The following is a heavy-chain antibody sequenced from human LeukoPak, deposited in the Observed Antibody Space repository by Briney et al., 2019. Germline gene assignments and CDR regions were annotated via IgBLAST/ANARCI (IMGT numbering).Heavy chain of an antibody. Sequence: PGGSLRLSCVGSGFTFSSYSMNWVRQAPGKGLEWVSSISLYYDYIHYADSVKGRFTISRDNAKNSLYLQMNSLRAEDTAVYYCARDYSVVVAGDYYHVMDVWGQGTTGTLSS. CDR2: ISLYYDYI. CDR1: GFTFSSYS. CDR3: ARDYSVVVAGDYYHVMDV. V-gene: IGHV3-21*01. D-gene: IGHD6-19*01. J-gene: IGHJ6*02.